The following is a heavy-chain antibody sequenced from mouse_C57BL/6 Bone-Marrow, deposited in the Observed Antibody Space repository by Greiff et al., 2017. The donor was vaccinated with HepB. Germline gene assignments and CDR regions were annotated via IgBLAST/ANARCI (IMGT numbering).Heavy chain of an antibody. CDR3: AGAGANWDEAY. J-gene: IGHJ3*01. CDR2: IDPSDSYT. D-gene: IGHD4-1*01. Sequence: VQLQQPGAELVMPGASVKLSCKASGYTFTSYWMHWVKQRPGQGLEWIGEIDPSDSYTNYNQKFKGKSTLTVDKSSSTAYMQLSSLTSEDSAVYYCAGAGANWDEAYWGQGTLVTVSA. V-gene: IGHV1-69*01. CDR1: GYTFTSYW.